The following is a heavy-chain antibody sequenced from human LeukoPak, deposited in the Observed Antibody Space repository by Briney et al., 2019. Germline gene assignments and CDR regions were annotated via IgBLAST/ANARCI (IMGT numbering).Heavy chain of an antibody. CDR3: SIDFGY. Sequence: GASVKVSCKASGYTFTDYYMHWVRLAPGQGLEWMGWINPKSGGADYAQKFQGRVTLTRETSISTAYMELRRLRSDDTAVFYCSIDFGYWGQGTLVTVSS. CDR1: GYTFTDYY. CDR2: INPKSGGA. V-gene: IGHV1-2*02. J-gene: IGHJ4*02.